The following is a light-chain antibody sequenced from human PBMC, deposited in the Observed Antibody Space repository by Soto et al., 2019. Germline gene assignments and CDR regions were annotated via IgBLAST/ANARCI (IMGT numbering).Light chain of an antibody. Sequence: EIVLTQSPATLSLSPGERATLSFMASQSVSGDLAWYHHKPGQAPRLLIYDASTRALDTPARFAGSGSGTEFTLTISSLQSEDFAVYFCQQYSNWPITFGQGTRLEIK. J-gene: IGKJ5*01. CDR1: QSVSGD. CDR2: DAS. V-gene: IGKV3-15*01. CDR3: QQYSNWPIT.